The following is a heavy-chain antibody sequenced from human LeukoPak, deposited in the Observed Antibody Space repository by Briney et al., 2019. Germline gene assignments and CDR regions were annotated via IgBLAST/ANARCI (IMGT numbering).Heavy chain of an antibody. CDR3: ATDQTPSTIAVPGTVFDY. J-gene: IGHJ4*02. CDR2: INPNSGGT. V-gene: IGHV1-2*02. D-gene: IGHD6-19*01. Sequence: GASVKVSCKASGYTFTGYYMHWVRQAPGQGLEWMGWINPNSGGTNYAQKFQGRVTMTRDTSISTACMELSRLRSDDTAVYYCATDQTPSTIAVPGTVFDYWGQGTLVPVSS. CDR1: GYTFTGYY.